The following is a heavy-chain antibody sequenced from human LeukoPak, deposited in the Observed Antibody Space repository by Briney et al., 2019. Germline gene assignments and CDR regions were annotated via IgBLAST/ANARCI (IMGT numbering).Heavy chain of an antibody. CDR1: GFTFSDYY. Sequence: PGGSLRLSCAASGFTFSDYYMSWIRQAPGKGLEWVSYISSSGSTIYYADSVKGRFTISRDNAKNSLYLQMNSLRAEDTAVYYCAKLYSSGWYQDYWGQGTLVTVSS. V-gene: IGHV3-11*04. D-gene: IGHD6-19*01. J-gene: IGHJ4*02. CDR2: ISSSGSTI. CDR3: AKLYSSGWYQDY.